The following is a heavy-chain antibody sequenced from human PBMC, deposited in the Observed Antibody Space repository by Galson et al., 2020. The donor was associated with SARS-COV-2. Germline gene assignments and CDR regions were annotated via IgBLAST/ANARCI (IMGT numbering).Heavy chain of an antibody. CDR2: IYNRGT. D-gene: IGHD5-12*01. CDR3: AREAPWLLDS. J-gene: IGHJ4*02. V-gene: IGHV4-61*02. CDR1: GGSISSDTYF. Sequence: SETLSLTCTVSGGSISSDTYFWTWIRQPAGKGLEWIGRIYNRGTNYNPSLKSRVTISVDTSKNQFSLKLNSVTAADTAVYYCAREAPWLLDSWGQGTLVTVSS.